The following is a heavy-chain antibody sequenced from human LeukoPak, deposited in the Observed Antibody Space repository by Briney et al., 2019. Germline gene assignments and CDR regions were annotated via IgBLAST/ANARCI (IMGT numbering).Heavy chain of an antibody. V-gene: IGHV3-74*01. CDR3: VRDLGGRSGY. J-gene: IGHJ4*02. D-gene: IGHD1-26*01. CDR2: TNEDASTT. Sequence: GGSLRLSCAASGFTFSSYWMHWVRQAPGKGLVWVSRTNEDASTTNYADSVKGRFAISRDNAKNTLYLQMNSLRAEDTAVYYCVRDLGGRSGYWGQGTLVTVSS. CDR1: GFTFSSYW.